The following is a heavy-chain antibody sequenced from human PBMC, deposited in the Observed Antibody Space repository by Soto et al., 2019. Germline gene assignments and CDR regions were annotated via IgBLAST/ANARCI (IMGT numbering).Heavy chain of an antibody. D-gene: IGHD3-22*01. CDR2: ISSSSSTI. CDR1: GFTFSSYS. CDR3: ARGLYYYDSSGYY. V-gene: IGHV3-48*01. J-gene: IGHJ4*02. Sequence: PGGSLRLSCAASGFTFSSYSMNWVRQAPGKGLEWVSYISSSSSTIYYADSVKGRFTIPRDNAKNSLYLQMNSLRAEDTAVYYCARGLYYYDSSGYYWGQGTLVTVSS.